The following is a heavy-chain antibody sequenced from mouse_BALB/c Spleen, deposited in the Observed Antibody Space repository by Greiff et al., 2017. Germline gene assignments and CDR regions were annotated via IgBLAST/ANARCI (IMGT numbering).Heavy chain of an antibody. D-gene: IGHD3-1*01. CDR1: GYSFTSYW. CDR2: IYPGNSDT. J-gene: IGHJ4*01. V-gene: IGHV1-5*01. Sequence: EVQLQQSGTVLARPGASVKMSCKASGYSFTSYWMHWVKQRPGPGLEWIGAIYPGNSDTSYNQKFKGKAKLTAVTSASTAYMELSSLTNEDSAVYYCTRRSSGYRLYAMDYWGQGTSVTVSS. CDR3: TRRSSGYRLYAMDY.